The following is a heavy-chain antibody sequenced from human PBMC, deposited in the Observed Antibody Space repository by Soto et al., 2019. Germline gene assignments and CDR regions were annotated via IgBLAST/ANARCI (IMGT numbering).Heavy chain of an antibody. CDR2: IWYNGSEK. CDR3: AKDYGDWTGLYYYGMDV. D-gene: IGHD4-17*01. Sequence: GWSLRLSCASSVFTFISYGMHWVRQAPGKGLEWVAVIWYNGSEKKYADSVKGRFTISRDNSEKTLYLQMNSLRAEDTAVYYCAKDYGDWTGLYYYGMDVWGQGTTVTVSS. V-gene: IGHV3-33*06. J-gene: IGHJ6*02. CDR1: VFTFISYG.